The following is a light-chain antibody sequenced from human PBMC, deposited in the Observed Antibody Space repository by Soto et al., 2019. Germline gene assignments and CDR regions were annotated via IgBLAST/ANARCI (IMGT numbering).Light chain of an antibody. V-gene: IGKV1-39*01. CDR2: AAS. Sequence: IQMTQSPSSLSASVVDIVTIAFLASQSISSYLNWYQQKPGKAPKLLIYAASSLQSGVPSRFSGSGSGTDFTLTISSLQPEDFATYYCQQSYSTPHTFGQGAKVDIK. CDR3: QQSYSTPHT. CDR1: QSISSY. J-gene: IGKJ1*01.